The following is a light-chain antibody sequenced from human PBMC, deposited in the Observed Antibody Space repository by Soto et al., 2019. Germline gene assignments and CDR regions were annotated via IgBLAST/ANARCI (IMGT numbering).Light chain of an antibody. CDR2: RAS. CDR1: QSINSW. CDR3: QHYDSYSGT. V-gene: IGKV1-5*03. Sequence: DIQMTQSPSTLSASVGDRVTITYRASQSINSWLAWYQQKPGKAPRLLIYRASSLEGGVPSRFSGSGSGGEFTLTISSLQPDDFATYYCQHYDSYSGTFGPGTKVDIK. J-gene: IGKJ3*01.